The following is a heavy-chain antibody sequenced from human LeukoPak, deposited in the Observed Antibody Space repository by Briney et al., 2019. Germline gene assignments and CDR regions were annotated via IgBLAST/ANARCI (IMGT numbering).Heavy chain of an antibody. Sequence: ASVKVSCKASGYTFTSYDINWVRQATGQGLEWMGWMNPNSGNTGYAQKFQGRVTMTRNTSISTAYMELSSLRSEDTAVYYCARGHYDFWSGYPPPPKYYFDYWGQGTLVTVTS. V-gene: IGHV1-8*01. CDR3: ARGHYDFWSGYPPPPKYYFDY. J-gene: IGHJ4*02. CDR2: MNPNSGNT. D-gene: IGHD3-3*01. CDR1: GYTFTSYD.